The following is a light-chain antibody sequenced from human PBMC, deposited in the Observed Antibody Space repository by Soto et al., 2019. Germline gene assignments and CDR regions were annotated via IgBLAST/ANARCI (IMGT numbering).Light chain of an antibody. CDR3: QSYDSSLSEVV. V-gene: IGLV1-40*01. CDR2: GNS. J-gene: IGLJ2*01. CDR1: SSNIGAGYD. Sequence: QSVLTQPPSVSGAPGQTVTISCTGSSSNIGAGYDVHWYQQLPGTAPKLLIYGNSNRPSGVPDRFSGSKSGTSASLAITGLQAEDEADYYCQSYDSSLSEVVFGGGTQLTVL.